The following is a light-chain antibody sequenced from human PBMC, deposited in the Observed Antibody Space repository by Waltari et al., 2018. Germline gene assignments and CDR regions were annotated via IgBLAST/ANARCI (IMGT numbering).Light chain of an antibody. CDR3: LQYNSYPRT. V-gene: IGKV1-16*02. Sequence: DIQMTQSPSSLSASVGDRVTITCRASQPITNSLSWFQQKSGEAPKSLIYGASNLQGGVPSKFSGSGNGTDFTLTISSLQPEDFATYYCLQYNSYPRTFGPGTKVEIK. CDR1: QPITNS. CDR2: GAS. J-gene: IGKJ1*01.